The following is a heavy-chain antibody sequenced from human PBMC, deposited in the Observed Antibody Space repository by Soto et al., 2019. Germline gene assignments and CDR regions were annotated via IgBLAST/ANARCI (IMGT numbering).Heavy chain of an antibody. J-gene: IGHJ4*02. Sequence: QVQLQQWGAGLLKPSETLSLTCAVYGGSFSGYYWTWIRQPPGTGLEWIGEINHSGSTNYHPSLKNRVTISVDTSKNQFSLKLTSVTAADTVVYYCARDKITGLFDYWGQGTLVTVSS. CDR1: GGSFSGYY. D-gene: IGHD2-8*02. V-gene: IGHV4-34*01. CDR2: INHSGST. CDR3: ARDKITGLFDY.